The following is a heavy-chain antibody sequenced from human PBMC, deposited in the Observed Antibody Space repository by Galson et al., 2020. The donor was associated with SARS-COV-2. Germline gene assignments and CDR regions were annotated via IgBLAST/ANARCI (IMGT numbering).Heavy chain of an antibody. V-gene: IGHV3-23*01. CDR3: AKGSAHYYPEFDF. CDR1: GFTFSTYA. CDR2: ISYSGGAT. D-gene: IGHD3-22*01. Sequence: GGSLRLSCAASGFTFSTYAMSWVRQAPDKGLDWVSSISYSGGATYYADSVRGRFTISRDNSKNILYLQMNSLRAEDTAVYYCAKGSAHYYPEFDFWGQGTLVTASS. J-gene: IGHJ4*02.